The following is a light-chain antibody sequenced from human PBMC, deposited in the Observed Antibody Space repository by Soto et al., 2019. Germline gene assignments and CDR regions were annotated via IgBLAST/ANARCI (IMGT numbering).Light chain of an antibody. CDR3: QSYDSSLSGFVV. CDR2: GNS. J-gene: IGLJ2*01. V-gene: IGLV1-40*01. CDR1: SSNIGAGYD. Sequence: QSVLTQPPSVSGAPGQRVTISCTGSSSNIGAGYDVHWYQQLPGTAPKLLIYGNSNPPSGVPDRFSGSKSGTSSSRAITGLQAEDEADDYCQSYDSSLSGFVVFGGGTKVTVL.